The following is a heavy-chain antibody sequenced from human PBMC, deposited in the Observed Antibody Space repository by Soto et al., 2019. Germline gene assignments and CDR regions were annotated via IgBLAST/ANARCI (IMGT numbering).Heavy chain of an antibody. CDR1: GGSIDGYN. Sequence: QVQLQESGPGLVKPSETLSLTCTVSGGSIDGYNCAWIRQPPGKALEWVGYVYYNGGSSYNPSLKGRVTLSMDPSKSQFSLQLRSVTAADTAVYYCARQGIGNLHGLVDVWGRGTTVTVSS. V-gene: IGHV4-59*08. D-gene: IGHD3-10*01. CDR3: ARQGIGNLHGLVDV. J-gene: IGHJ6*02. CDR2: VYYNGGS.